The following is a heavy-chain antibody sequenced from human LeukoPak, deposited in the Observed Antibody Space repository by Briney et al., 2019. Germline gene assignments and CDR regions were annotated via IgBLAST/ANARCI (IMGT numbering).Heavy chain of an antibody. Sequence: SETLSLTCTVSGGSVSSYYCSWIRQPPGKGLEWIGYIYYSGSTNYNPSLKSRVTISVDTSKNQFSLKLSSVTAADTAVYYCARLGYCSSTSCRYWYFDLWGRGTLVTVSS. D-gene: IGHD2-2*01. CDR1: GGSVSSYY. J-gene: IGHJ2*01. CDR2: IYYSGST. CDR3: ARLGYCSSTSCRYWYFDL. V-gene: IGHV4-59*02.